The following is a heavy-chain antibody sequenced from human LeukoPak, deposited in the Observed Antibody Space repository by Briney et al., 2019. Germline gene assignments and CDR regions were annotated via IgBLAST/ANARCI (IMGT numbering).Heavy chain of an antibody. CDR3: ARDTPLSSGYLS. CDR2: INPSGGST. Sequence: ASVTVSYRASGYTFTIYYMHWVRQAPRQGREWMGIINPSGGSTSYAQKFQGRVTMTRDTSTSTVYMELSSLRSEDTAVYYCARDTPLSSGYLSWGQGTLVTVSS. V-gene: IGHV1-46*01. CDR1: GYTFTIYY. J-gene: IGHJ5*02. D-gene: IGHD5-12*01.